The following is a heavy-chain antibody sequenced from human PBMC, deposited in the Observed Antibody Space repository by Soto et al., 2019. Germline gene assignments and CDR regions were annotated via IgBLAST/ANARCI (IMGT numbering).Heavy chain of an antibody. CDR2: ISSSSSYI. V-gene: IGHV3-21*01. D-gene: IGHD4-17*01. Sequence: GGSLRLSCAASGFTFSSYSMNWVRQAPGKGLEWVSSISSSSSYIYYADSVKGRFTISRDNTKNSLYLQMNSLRAEDTAVYYCARDGTVTTLDYWGQGTLVTVSS. CDR3: ARDGTVTTLDY. CDR1: GFTFSSYS. J-gene: IGHJ4*02.